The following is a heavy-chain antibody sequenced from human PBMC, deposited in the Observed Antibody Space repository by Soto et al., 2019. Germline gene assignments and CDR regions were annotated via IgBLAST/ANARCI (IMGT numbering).Heavy chain of an antibody. CDR3: EIGWIYGSAYYYYYGRDG. V-gene: IGHV1-69*01. D-gene: IGHD3-10*01. CDR1: GGTFSSYA. Sequence: QVQLVQSGAEVKKPGSSVQVSCKASGGTFSSYAISWVRQAPGQGLEWLGGIIPIFGTANYAQKIQGRVTITADESTSPAYMELIRLRSEDTAVYYCEIGWIYGSAYYYYYGRDGWGQGTKVTVSS. CDR2: IIPIFGTA. J-gene: IGHJ6*02.